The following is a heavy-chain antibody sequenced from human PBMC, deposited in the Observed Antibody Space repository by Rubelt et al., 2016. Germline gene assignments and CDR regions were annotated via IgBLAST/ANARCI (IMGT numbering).Heavy chain of an antibody. D-gene: IGHD2-2*01. Sequence: EINHSGSTNYNPSLKSRVTISVDTSKNQFSLKLSSVTAADTAVYYCARGPIVVVPAATHNNWFDPWGQGTLVTVSS. CDR2: INHSGST. J-gene: IGHJ5*02. CDR3: ARGPIVVVPAATHNNWFDP. V-gene: IGHV4-34*01.